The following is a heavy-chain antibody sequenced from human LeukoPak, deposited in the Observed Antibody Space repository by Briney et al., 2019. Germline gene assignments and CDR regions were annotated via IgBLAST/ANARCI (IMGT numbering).Heavy chain of an antibody. J-gene: IGHJ4*02. CDR3: ARGHLNDKHWGGYPILDF. V-gene: IGHV4-59*01. CDR2: VFYSGST. D-gene: IGHD3-3*01. CDR1: GDSSSRYY. Sequence: SETLSLTCTVSGDSSSRYYWNWIRQSPGKGLEWIGYVFYSGSTIYNPSLNSRVTISIDTSKMQFSLKLTSVTAADTAVYYCARGHLNDKHWGGYPILDFWGQGTLVTVSS.